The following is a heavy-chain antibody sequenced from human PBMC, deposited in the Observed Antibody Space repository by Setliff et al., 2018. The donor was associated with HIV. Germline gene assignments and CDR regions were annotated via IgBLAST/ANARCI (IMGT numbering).Heavy chain of an antibody. D-gene: IGHD3-22*01. CDR2: FYTSGST. V-gene: IGHV4-4*07. CDR1: GGSINTYY. CDR3: ARDRLTYYFDY. J-gene: IGHJ4*02. Sequence: KPSETLSLTCTVSGGSINTYYWSWIRQPAGKELEWIGRFYTSGSTNYNPSLKSRVTMSVDTSKNQFSLKLSSVTAADTAVYYCARDRLTYYFDYWGQGILVTVSS.